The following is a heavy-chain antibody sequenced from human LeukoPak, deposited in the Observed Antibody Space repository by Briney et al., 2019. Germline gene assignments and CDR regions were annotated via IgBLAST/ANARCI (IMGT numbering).Heavy chain of an antibody. CDR1: GFIFSSYL. V-gene: IGHV3-7*03. Sequence: GGSLRLSCAASGFIFSSYLLSWVRQAPGKGLEWVANIKQDGSEKYYVDSVKGRFTISRDNAKNSLYLQMNSLRAEDTAVYYCARVRERYFDWLPPDYWGQGTLVTVSS. D-gene: IGHD3-9*01. J-gene: IGHJ4*02. CDR3: ARVRERYFDWLPPDY. CDR2: IKQDGSEK.